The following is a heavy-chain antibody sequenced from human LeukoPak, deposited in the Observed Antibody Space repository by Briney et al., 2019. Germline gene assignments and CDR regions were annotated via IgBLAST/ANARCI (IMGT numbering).Heavy chain of an antibody. Sequence: GGSLRLSCAASGFTLSSYWMHWVRQAPAKGLVWVSRINSDGSSTSYADSVKGRFTISRDNAKNALYLQMNSLRAEDTAVYYCARPGGMASFDYWGQGTLVTVSS. D-gene: IGHD3-16*01. CDR3: ARPGGMASFDY. CDR1: GFTLSSYW. CDR2: INSDGSST. J-gene: IGHJ4*02. V-gene: IGHV3-74*01.